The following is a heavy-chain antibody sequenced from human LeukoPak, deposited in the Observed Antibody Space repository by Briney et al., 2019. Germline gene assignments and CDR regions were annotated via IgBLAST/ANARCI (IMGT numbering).Heavy chain of an antibody. D-gene: IGHD4-11*01. J-gene: IGHJ1*01. CDR2: VQHIGGET. Sequence: PGGSLRLSCAVSGFTFSRYWMTWVRQAPGKGLEWVANVQHIGGETYYVDSVKGRFTISRDNAKNSVYLQMNSLGADDTAVYYCATYSILNAREFRYWGQGTLVTVTS. CDR3: ATYSILNAREFRY. V-gene: IGHV3-7*01. CDR1: GFTFSRYW.